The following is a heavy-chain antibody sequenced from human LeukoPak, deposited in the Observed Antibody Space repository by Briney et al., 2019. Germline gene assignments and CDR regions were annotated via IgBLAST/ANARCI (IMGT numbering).Heavy chain of an antibody. V-gene: IGHV3-30*01. D-gene: IGHD6-13*01. CDR2: ISYDGSNK. CDR3: ARDRPPHIAAAGENFDY. CDR1: GFTFSSYA. J-gene: IGHJ4*02. Sequence: GGSLRLSCAASGFTFSSYAMHWVRQAPGKGLEWVAVISYDGSNKYYADPVKGRFTISRDNSKNTLYLQMNSLRAEDTAVYYCARDRPPHIAAAGENFDYWGQGTLVTVSS.